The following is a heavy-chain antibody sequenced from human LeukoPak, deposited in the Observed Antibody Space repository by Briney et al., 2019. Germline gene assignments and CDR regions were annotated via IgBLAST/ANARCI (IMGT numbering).Heavy chain of an antibody. CDR1: GFTFSTYW. D-gene: IGHD3-16*01. Sequence: PGGSLRLSCAASGFTFSTYWMHWVRQAPGKGLEWVSLISGDGGRAYYADSVKGRCTISRDNSKNSLYLQMNSLRTEDSAFYYCARDRGGPISSWGQGTLVTVSS. CDR3: ARDRGGPISS. J-gene: IGHJ4*02. CDR2: ISGDGGRA. V-gene: IGHV3-43*02.